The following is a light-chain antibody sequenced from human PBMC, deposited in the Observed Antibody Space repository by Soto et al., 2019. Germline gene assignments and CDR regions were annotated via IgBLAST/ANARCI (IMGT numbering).Light chain of an antibody. CDR2: DAS. J-gene: IGKJ1*01. CDR1: QSVSSY. Sequence: EIVLTQSPATLSLSPGERATLSCRASQSVSSYLAWYQQKPGQAPRLLIYDASNRATGIPARFSGSGSGTDFTLTISSLEPEDFAVYYCQQRSNWPRTCGQGTKV. V-gene: IGKV3-11*01. CDR3: QQRSNWPRT.